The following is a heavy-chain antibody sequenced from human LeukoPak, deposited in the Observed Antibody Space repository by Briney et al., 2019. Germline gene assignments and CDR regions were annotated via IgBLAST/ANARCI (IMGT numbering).Heavy chain of an antibody. CDR3: ARGSMTAMVTEYFDY. CDR2: IYHSGST. CDR1: GGSISSGGYY. Sequence: SQTLSLTCTVSGGSISSGGYYWSWIRQPPGKGLEWIGYIYHSGSTYYNPSLKSRVTISVDRSKNQFSLKLSSVTAADTAVYYCARGSMTAMVTEYFDYWGQGTLVTVSS. D-gene: IGHD5-18*01. V-gene: IGHV4-30-2*01. J-gene: IGHJ4*02.